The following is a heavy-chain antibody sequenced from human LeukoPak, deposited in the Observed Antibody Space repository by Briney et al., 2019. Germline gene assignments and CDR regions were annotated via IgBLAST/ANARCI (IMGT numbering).Heavy chain of an antibody. Sequence: GGSLRLSCAASGLTFSSYSMNWVRQAPGKGLEWVSSISSSSSYIYYADSVKGRFTISRDNAKNSLYLQMNSLRAEDTAVYYCARDRVIVDTAMVTGQNDDYWGQGTLVTVSS. J-gene: IGHJ4*02. V-gene: IGHV3-21*01. D-gene: IGHD5-18*01. CDR3: ARDRVIVDTAMVTGQNDDY. CDR1: GLTFSSYS. CDR2: ISSSSSYI.